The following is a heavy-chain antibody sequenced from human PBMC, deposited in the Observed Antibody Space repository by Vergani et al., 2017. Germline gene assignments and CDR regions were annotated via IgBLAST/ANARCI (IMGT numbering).Heavy chain of an antibody. CDR1: GFTFDDYG. J-gene: IGHJ4*02. D-gene: IGHD1-7*01. CDR2: INWNGGST. Sequence: EVQLVESGGGVVRPGGSLRLSCAASGFTFDDYGMSWVRQAPGKGLEWVSGINWNGGSTGYADSVKGRFTISRDNAKNSLYLQMNNLRVEDTAVYYCARDLLPGTLLLLAYWGQGTLISVSS. V-gene: IGHV3-20*04. CDR3: ARDLLPGTLLLLAY.